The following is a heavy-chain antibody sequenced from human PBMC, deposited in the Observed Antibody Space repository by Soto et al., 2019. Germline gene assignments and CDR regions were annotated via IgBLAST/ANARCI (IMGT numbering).Heavy chain of an antibody. CDR2: IYWDDDK. J-gene: IGHJ6*02. Sequence: QITLKESGPTLVKPRQTLTLTCTFSGFSLSTGGVGVGWIRQPPGKALEWLALIYWDDDKRYRPSLKSRLTITKATSKNQVVLTMTNMDPVDTATYYCAHGLGSSSGTNYYYAMDVWGQGTTVTVSS. CDR3: AHGLGSSSGTNYYYAMDV. V-gene: IGHV2-5*02. D-gene: IGHD6-6*01. CDR1: GFSLSTGGVG.